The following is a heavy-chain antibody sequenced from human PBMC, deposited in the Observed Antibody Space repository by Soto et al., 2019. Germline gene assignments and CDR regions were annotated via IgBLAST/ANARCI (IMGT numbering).Heavy chain of an antibody. V-gene: IGHV3-30*18. CDR2: ISYDGINK. D-gene: IGHD1-1*01. J-gene: IGHJ4*02. CDR1: GFTFSSYG. Sequence: QVQLVESEGGVVQPGRSLRLSCAASGFTFSSYGMHWVSQAPGKGLEWVAVISYDGINKYYADSVKGRFTISRDNSKNTLYLQMNSLRAEDTAVYYCAKSVYNWNDGFFDYWGQGTLVTVSS. CDR3: AKSVYNWNDGFFDY.